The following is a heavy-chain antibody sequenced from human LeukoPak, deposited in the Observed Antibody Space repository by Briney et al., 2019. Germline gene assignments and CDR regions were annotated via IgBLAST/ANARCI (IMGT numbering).Heavy chain of an antibody. J-gene: IGHJ4*02. Sequence: PGGSLRLSCAASGFIVSSNDMSWVRQAPGKGLECISVIYSGGSTDYADSVKGRLTISRDNSKNTLYLQMNSLRAEDTAVYYCARVVDHDYGDYYLDYWGQGTLVTVSS. CDR1: GFIVSSND. D-gene: IGHD4-17*01. CDR3: ARVVDHDYGDYYLDY. V-gene: IGHV3-53*01. CDR2: IYSGGST.